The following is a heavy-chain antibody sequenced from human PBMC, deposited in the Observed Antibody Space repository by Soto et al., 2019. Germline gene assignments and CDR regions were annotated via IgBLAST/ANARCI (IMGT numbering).Heavy chain of an antibody. V-gene: IGHV2-5*02. J-gene: IGHJ4*01. Sequence: SGPTLVNPNQTLPLPSPSSGLSLSTSGVGVGWIRQPPGKALEWLALIYWDDDKRYSPSLKSRLTITKDTSKNQVVLTMTNMDPVDTATYYCAHSWRYYYDSSGYFYFEYWGHGTLVTVSS. D-gene: IGHD3-22*01. CDR2: IYWDDDK. CDR1: GLSLSTSGVG. CDR3: AHSWRYYYDSSGYFYFEY.